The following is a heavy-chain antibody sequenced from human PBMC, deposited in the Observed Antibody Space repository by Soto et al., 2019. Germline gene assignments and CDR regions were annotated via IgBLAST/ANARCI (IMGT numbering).Heavy chain of an antibody. Sequence: TLVNPTETLTLSCTFSGFSLSRPGMCVSWIRKPPGKALEWLALIERVDDDNDYSTTLKTSLTISKDTHKNQVVLTMANMDPADKGTYYCGRSIRGPRRFNGMGVWGQGT. V-gene: IGHV2-70*13. CDR3: GRSIRGPRRFNGMGV. J-gene: IGHJ6*01. D-gene: IGHD1-20*01. CDR2: IERVDDDN. CDR1: GFSLSRPGMC.